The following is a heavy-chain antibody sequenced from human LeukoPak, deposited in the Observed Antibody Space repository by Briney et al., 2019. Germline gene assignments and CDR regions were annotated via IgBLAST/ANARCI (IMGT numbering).Heavy chain of an antibody. CDR3: ARGRYEFSAGMDV. D-gene: IGHD5-12*01. J-gene: IGHJ6*02. Sequence: PGGSLRLSCAASGFTVSSNYMSWVRQAPGKGLQWVSVIYSGGSTTYADSVRGRFTISRDTSKNTVFLQMNGLRAEDTAVYYCARGRYEFSAGMDVWGQGTTVTVSS. V-gene: IGHV3-53*01. CDR2: IYSGGST. CDR1: GFTVSSNY.